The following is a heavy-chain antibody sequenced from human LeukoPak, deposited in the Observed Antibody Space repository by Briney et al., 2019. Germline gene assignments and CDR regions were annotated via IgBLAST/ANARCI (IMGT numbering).Heavy chain of an antibody. D-gene: IGHD3-10*01. Sequence: GGSLRLSCAASGFTFSSNAMSWVRQAPGKGLEWVSAISGSGGSTYYADSVKGRFTISRDNSKNTLYLQMNSLRAEDTAVYYCASHYGSGSYSLRYFDYWGQGTLVTVSS. J-gene: IGHJ4*02. CDR2: ISGSGGST. CDR3: ASHYGSGSYSLRYFDY. V-gene: IGHV3-23*01. CDR1: GFTFSSNA.